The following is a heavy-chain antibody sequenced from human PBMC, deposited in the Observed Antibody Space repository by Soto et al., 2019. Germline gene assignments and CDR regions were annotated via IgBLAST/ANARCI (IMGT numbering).Heavy chain of an antibody. J-gene: IGHJ6*02. V-gene: IGHV1-3*01. CDR1: GYTFTSYP. CDR2: INAGNGGT. CDR3: ARDSPPLRIFGVVNYYYGMDV. Sequence: ASVKVSCKASGYTFTSYPMHWVRQAPGQGLEWMGWINAGNGGTKYSQKFQGRVTITRDTSAITAYMELRSLRSDDTAVYYCARDSPPLRIFGVVNYYYGMDVWGQGTTVTVSS. D-gene: IGHD3-3*01.